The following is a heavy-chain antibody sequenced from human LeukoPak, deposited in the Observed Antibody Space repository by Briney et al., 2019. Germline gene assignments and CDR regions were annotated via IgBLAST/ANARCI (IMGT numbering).Heavy chain of an antibody. CDR1: GGSISSGGYY. CDR3: ARLRYYYDSSGYYYVSD. D-gene: IGHD3-22*01. J-gene: IGHJ4*02. Sequence: PSQTLSLTCTVSGGSISSGGYYWSWLRQHPGTGLEWLGYIYYSGSTYYNPSLKSRVTISVDTSKNQFSLKLSSVTAADTAVYYCARLRYYYDSSGYYYVSDWGQGTLVTVSS. CDR2: IYYSGST. V-gene: IGHV4-31*03.